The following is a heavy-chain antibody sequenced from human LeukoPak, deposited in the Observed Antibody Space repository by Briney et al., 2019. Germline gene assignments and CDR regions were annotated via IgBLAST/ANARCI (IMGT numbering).Heavy chain of an antibody. J-gene: IGHJ4*02. CDR3: ARGGVTADG. Sequence: GGSLRLSCAASGFTFSSYAMSWVRQAPGKGLEWVSYISSSSSYTNYADSVKGRFTISRDNAKNSLYLQMNSLRAEDTAVYYCARGGVTADGWGQGTLVTVSS. V-gene: IGHV3-21*05. D-gene: IGHD4-23*01. CDR1: GFTFSSYA. CDR2: ISSSSSYT.